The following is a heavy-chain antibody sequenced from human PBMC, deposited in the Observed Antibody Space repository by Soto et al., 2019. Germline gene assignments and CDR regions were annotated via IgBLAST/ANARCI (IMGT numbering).Heavy chain of an antibody. CDR2: ISDDRRHT. CDR1: GFTFSSYA. Sequence: GGSLRLSCAPSGFTFSSYAMHGVRQNPGKGLARSAGISDDRRHTYYVDCVKGRFTISRDNSKNTLYLLMNSLRAEDTAVYYCARMATIPHYYYVMDVWGQGTTVTXS. V-gene: IGHV3-30*04. J-gene: IGHJ6*02. D-gene: IGHD5-12*01. CDR3: ARMATIPHYYYVMDV.